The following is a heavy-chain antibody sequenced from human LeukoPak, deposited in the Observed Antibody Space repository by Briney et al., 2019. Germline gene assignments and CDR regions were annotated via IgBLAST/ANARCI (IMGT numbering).Heavy chain of an antibody. CDR2: IYYSGST. D-gene: IGHD3-10*01. Sequence: PSETLSLTCTVSGGSISSYYWSWIRQPPGKGLEWIGYIYYSGSTNYNPSLKSRVTISVDTSKNQFSLKLSSVTAADTAVYYCARHVRGTYGSGSYWNYWGQGTLVTVSS. CDR3: ARHVRGTYGSGSYWNY. J-gene: IGHJ4*02. CDR1: GGSISSYY. V-gene: IGHV4-59*08.